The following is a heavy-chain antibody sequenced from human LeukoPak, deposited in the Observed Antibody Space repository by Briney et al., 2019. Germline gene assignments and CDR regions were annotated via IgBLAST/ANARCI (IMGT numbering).Heavy chain of an antibody. V-gene: IGHV3-30*04. D-gene: IGHD6-6*01. J-gene: IGHJ4*02. CDR3: ATYSSSNLHFDY. Sequence: GRSLRLSCAASGFTFSSYAMRWVRQAPGKGLEWVAVISYDGSNKYYADSVKGRFTISRDNSKNTLYLQMNSLRAEDTAVYYCATYSSSNLHFDYWGQGTLVTVSP. CDR1: GFTFSSYA. CDR2: ISYDGSNK.